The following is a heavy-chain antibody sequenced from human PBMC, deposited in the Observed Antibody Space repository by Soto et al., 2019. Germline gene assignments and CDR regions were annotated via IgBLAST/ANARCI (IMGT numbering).Heavy chain of an antibody. J-gene: IGHJ6*04. CDR3: TKVRGDPV. V-gene: IGHV3-23*01. CDR1: GFTFSNYA. D-gene: IGHD4-17*01. Sequence: EVQVLESGGDLIQPGGSLRLSCAASGFTFSNYAMNWVRQAPGKGPEWVSGISAGRSTYYADSVKGRFTISRDNSKSTLFLQMDSLRAEDTALYYCTKVRGDPVWGKGTTVTVSS. CDR2: ISAGRST.